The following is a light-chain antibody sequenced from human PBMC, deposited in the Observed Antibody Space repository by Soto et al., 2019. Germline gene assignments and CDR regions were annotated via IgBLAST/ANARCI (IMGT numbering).Light chain of an antibody. CDR1: SSNIGFNA. J-gene: IGLJ1*01. CDR2: GNS. CDR3: FAFTTTYTHV. V-gene: IGLV1-44*01. Sequence: QSVLTQPPSASGTPGQRVTLSCSGSSSNIGFNAVNWYQQLPGTAPKLVMHGNSQRPSGVSNRFSGSKSGNTAYLTISGLQVEDEAEYFCFAFTTTYTHVFGTGTKLTVL.